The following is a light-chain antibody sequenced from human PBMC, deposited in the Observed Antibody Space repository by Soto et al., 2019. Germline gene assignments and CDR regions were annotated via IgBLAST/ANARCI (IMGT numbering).Light chain of an antibody. J-gene: IGKJ2*01. CDR3: QQYVSSPYT. CDR1: QSVSSY. Sequence: EIVLTQSPATLSLSPGERATLSCRASQSVSSYLAWYQQKPGQAPRLLIYDASNRATGIPARFSGSGSGTDFTLTISSLEPEDFAMYYCQQYVSSPYTFGQGTKLEIK. CDR2: DAS. V-gene: IGKV3-11*01.